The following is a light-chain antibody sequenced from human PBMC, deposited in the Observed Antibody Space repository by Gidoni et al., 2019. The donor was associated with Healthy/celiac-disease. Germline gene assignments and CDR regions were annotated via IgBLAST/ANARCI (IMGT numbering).Light chain of an antibody. Sequence: DIQMTQSPSSLSASVGDRVTITCRASQTISSYLNWYQQKPGKAPKLLIYAASSLQSGVPSRFSGGGSGTDFTLTISSLQPEDFATYYCQQSYSSLTFGGGTKMEIK. CDR3: QQSYSSLT. J-gene: IGKJ4*01. CDR2: AAS. V-gene: IGKV1-39*01. CDR1: QTISSY.